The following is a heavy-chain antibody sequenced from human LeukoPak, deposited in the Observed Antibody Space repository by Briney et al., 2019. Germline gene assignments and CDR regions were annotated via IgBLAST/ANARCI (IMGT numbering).Heavy chain of an antibody. Sequence: GRSLRLSCAASGFTFSSYGMHWVRQAPGKGLEWVAVISYDGSNKYYADSVKGRFTISRDNSKNTLYLQMNSLRAEDTAAYYCARSGLNRFDYWGQGTLVTVSS. J-gene: IGHJ4*02. CDR1: GFTFSSYG. CDR2: ISYDGSNK. D-gene: IGHD2-15*01. CDR3: ARSGLNRFDY. V-gene: IGHV3-30*03.